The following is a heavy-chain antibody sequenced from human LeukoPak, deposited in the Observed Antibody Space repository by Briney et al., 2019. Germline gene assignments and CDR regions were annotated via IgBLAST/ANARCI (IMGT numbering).Heavy chain of an antibody. CDR1: GFTFSSYW. CDR2: INSDGSST. J-gene: IGHJ4*02. CDR3: ARKGLGGELGGFDS. D-gene: IGHD1-7*01. Sequence: GGSLRLSCAASGFTFSSYWMHWVRQAPGKGLVWVSRINSDGSSTSYADSVKGRFTISRDNAKNSLYLQMNSPRVEDTALYHCARKGLGGELGGFDSWGQGTLVTVSS. V-gene: IGHV3-74*01.